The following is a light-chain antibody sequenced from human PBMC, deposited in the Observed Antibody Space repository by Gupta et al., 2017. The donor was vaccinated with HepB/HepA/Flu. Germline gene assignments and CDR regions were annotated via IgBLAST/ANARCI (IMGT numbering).Light chain of an antibody. Sequence: DIVMTQQPESLAVSLGERATNNCKSSQSVLYSSNNKNYLAWYHQKPGQPPKLLIYWASTRESGVPDRFSGSGSGTDFTLTISSLQAEDVAVYYCQQYYDTPLTFGQGTKVEIK. CDR2: WAS. CDR1: QSVLYSSNNKNY. J-gene: IGKJ1*01. V-gene: IGKV4-1*01. CDR3: QQYYDTPLT.